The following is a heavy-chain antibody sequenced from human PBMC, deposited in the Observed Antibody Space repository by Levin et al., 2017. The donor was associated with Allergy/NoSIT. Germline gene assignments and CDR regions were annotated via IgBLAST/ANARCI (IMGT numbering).Heavy chain of an antibody. CDR1: GFTFSSYG. CDR2: IPSDGNNK. Sequence: GASVKVSCAASGFTFSSYGMHWVRQAPGKGLEWVAVIPSDGNNKYYADSVKGRFTISRDNSKNMLYLQMNSLRPDDTAVFYCAKDWGCFSNSYLYWGQGTLVTVSS. CDR3: AKDWGCFSNSYLY. V-gene: IGHV3-30*18. D-gene: IGHD6-13*01. J-gene: IGHJ4*02.